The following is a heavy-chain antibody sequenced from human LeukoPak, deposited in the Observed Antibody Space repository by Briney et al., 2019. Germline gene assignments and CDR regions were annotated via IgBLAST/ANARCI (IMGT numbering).Heavy chain of an antibody. V-gene: IGHV4-39*01. CDR3: ARRDQAIDY. CDR1: DGSVSSVGYY. Sequence: PSETLSLTCTVSDGSVSSVGYYWGWIRQPPGKGLEWIGSIYYSGTTYYNPSLASRVTIFVDTSKNQFSLRLSSVTAAGTAVYYCARRDQAIDYWGQGTLVTVSS. CDR2: IYYSGTT. D-gene: IGHD5-24*01. J-gene: IGHJ4*02.